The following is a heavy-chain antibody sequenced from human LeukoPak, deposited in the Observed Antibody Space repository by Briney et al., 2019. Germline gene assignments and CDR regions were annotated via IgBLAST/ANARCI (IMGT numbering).Heavy chain of an antibody. CDR1: GFTFGSYA. CDR3: AKTGGDCYDAFDI. J-gene: IGHJ3*02. CDR2: ISGSGGST. Sequence: GGSLRLSCAASGFTFGSYAMSWVRQAPGKGLEWVSAISGSGGSTYYADSVKGRFTISRDNSKNTLYLQMNSLRAEDTAVYYCAKTGGDCYDAFDIWGQGTMVTVSS. V-gene: IGHV3-23*01. D-gene: IGHD2-21*01.